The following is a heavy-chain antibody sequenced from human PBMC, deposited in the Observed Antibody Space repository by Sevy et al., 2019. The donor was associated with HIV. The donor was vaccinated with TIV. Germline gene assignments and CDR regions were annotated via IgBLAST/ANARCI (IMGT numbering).Heavy chain of an antibody. J-gene: IGHJ6*02. CDR1: GYTFTTYD. V-gene: IGHV1-8*01. D-gene: IGHD3-3*01. CDR3: AGGGNGDFWSYEYYYYGMDV. Sequence: ASVKVSCAAFGYTFTTYDINWVRQAPGQGLEWMGWMSPNTGATVVTQKFQGRVTLTRNKSITTAYMGLSSLTYEDTAIYYCAGGGNGDFWSYEYYYYGMDVWGQGTTVTVSS. CDR2: MSPNTGAT.